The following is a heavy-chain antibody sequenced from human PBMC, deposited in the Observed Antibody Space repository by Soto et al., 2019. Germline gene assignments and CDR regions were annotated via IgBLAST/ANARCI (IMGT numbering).Heavy chain of an antibody. CDR3: ARETNGGSFDI. CDR2: IWYDGTNE. D-gene: IGHD2-8*01. Sequence: QVQLVESGGGVVQSGRSLRLSCEASGFIFSTYGMHWVRQAPGKGLEWVALIWYDGTNEHYADSVKGRFTISKDNSKNTLHLEMSGLRVEDTAVYYCARETNGGSFDIWGQGTMDTVSS. CDR1: GFIFSTYG. J-gene: IGHJ3*02. V-gene: IGHV3-33*01.